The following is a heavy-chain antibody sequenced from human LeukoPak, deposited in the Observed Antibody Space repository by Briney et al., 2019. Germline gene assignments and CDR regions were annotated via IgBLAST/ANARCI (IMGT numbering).Heavy chain of an antibody. CDR1: GGSISSNSYY. CDR3: ARGGLFAYYFDY. Sequence: SETLSLTCTVSGGSISSNSYYWGWIRQPPGKGLEWIGSIYYSGSTYYNPSLKSRVTISVDTSKNQFSLKLSSVTAADTAVYYCARGGLFAYYFDYWGQGTLVTVSS. D-gene: IGHD3-10*02. V-gene: IGHV4-39*07. J-gene: IGHJ4*02. CDR2: IYYSGST.